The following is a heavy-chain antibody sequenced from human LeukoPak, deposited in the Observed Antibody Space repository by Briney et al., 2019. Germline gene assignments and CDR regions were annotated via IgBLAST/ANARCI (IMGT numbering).Heavy chain of an antibody. CDR1: GYTFTSYD. V-gene: IGHV1-8*01. CDR2: MNPNSGYT. J-gene: IGHJ4*02. D-gene: IGHD2-15*01. CDR3: ARGPRHNIVVVVAALDY. Sequence: ASVKVSCKASGYTFTSYDINWVRQATGQGLEWMGWMNPNSGYTGYAQKFQGRVTMTRNTSISTAYMELSSLRSEDTAVYYCARGPRHNIVVVVAALDYWGQGTLVTVSS.